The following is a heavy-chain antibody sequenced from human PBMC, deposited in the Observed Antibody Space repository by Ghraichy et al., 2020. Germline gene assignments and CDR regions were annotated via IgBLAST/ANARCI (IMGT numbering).Heavy chain of an antibody. CDR2: ISGSGGIT. Sequence: GGSLRLSCEASGFTFRTYGMSWVRQAPGKGLEWVSCISGSGGITYYADSVKGRFTTSRDNFKETLYLQMNSLRAEDTAIYYCVKENGDYIFSAFDIWGQGTVVTVSS. D-gene: IGHD4-17*01. CDR1: GFTFRTYG. J-gene: IGHJ3*02. V-gene: IGHV3-23*01. CDR3: VKENGDYIFSAFDI.